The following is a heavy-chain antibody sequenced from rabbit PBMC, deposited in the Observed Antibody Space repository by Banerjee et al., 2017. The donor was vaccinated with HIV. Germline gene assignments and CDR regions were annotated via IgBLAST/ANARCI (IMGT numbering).Heavy chain of an antibody. D-gene: IGHD7-1*01. CDR3: ARDLTGVTGWNFNL. J-gene: IGHJ4*01. V-gene: IGHV1S45*01. Sequence: QEQLEESGGGLVQPEGSLTLTCTASGFSFSSNYDMCWVRQAPGKGLELIACMDTGNTYYASWAKGRFTISKTSWTTVTLQMTSLTAADTATYFCARDLTGVTGWNFNLWGPGTLVTVS. CDR2: MDTGNT. CDR1: GFSFSSNYD.